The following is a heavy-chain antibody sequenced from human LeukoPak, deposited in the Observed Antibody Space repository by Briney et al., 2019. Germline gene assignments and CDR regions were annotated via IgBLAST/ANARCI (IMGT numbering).Heavy chain of an antibody. CDR3: ATVAGYAKNWFDP. V-gene: IGHV5-51*01. CDR2: IYPGDSDT. J-gene: IGHJ5*02. D-gene: IGHD5-12*01. Sequence: GESLKISCKGSGYSFTNYWIGWVRQMPGKGVEWMGSIYPGDSDTRYSPSFRGQVTISADKSINTAFLQWSSLKASDTAIYYCATVAGYAKNWFDPWGQGTLVTVSS. CDR1: GYSFTNYW.